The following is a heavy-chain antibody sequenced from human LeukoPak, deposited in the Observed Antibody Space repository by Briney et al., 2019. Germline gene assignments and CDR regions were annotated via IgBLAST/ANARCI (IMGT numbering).Heavy chain of an antibody. CDR3: ALLAYCGGDCSSWFDP. CDR2: INPNSGGT. D-gene: IGHD2-21*02. Sequence: ASVKVSCKASGYTFTGYYMHWVRQAPGQRLEWMGWINPNSGGTNYAQKFQGRVTMTRDTSISTAYMELSRLRSDDTAVYYCALLAYCGGDCSSWFDPWGQGTLVTVSS. J-gene: IGHJ5*02. V-gene: IGHV1-2*02. CDR1: GYTFTGYY.